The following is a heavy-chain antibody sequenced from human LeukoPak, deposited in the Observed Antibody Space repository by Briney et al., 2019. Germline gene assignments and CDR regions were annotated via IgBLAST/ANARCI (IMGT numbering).Heavy chain of an antibody. CDR2: INPNSGGT. CDR1: GYTFTGYY. V-gene: IGHV1-2*02. J-gene: IGHJ5*02. CDR3: ARGSSSSSIDH. Sequence: ASVKLSCKASGYTFTGYYMHLVRQAPGQGLEWMGWINPNSGGTNYAQKFQGRVTMTRDTSISAAYMELSRLSFDDTAVYYCARGSSSSSIDHWGQGTLVTVSS. D-gene: IGHD6-6*01.